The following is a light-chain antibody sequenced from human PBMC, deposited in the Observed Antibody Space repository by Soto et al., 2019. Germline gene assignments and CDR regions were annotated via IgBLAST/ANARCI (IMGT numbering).Light chain of an antibody. J-gene: IGKJ1*01. Sequence: EIVMTQFPATLSGTPGERVTLSCRASQSVGKKLAWYQQKPGQAPRLIIYAASTRASDFPARFSGSGSGTDFTLTISSLQSEDFAVYYCQQYNNWPPWTFGQGTKVDIK. CDR3: QQYNNWPPWT. CDR2: AAS. CDR1: QSVGKK. V-gene: IGKV3-15*01.